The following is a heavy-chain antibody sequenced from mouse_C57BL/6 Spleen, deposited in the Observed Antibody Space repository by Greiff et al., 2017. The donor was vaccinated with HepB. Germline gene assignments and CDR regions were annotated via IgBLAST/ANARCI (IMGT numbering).Heavy chain of an antibody. D-gene: IGHD2-1*01. CDR2: IDPEDGET. CDR1: GFNIKDYY. CDR3: ARSVYYGNFLDY. V-gene: IGHV14-2*01. J-gene: IGHJ2*01. Sequence: EVKLQESGAELVKPGASVKLSCTASGFNIKDYYMHWVKQRTEQGLEWIGRIDPEDGETKYAPKFQGKATITADTSSNTAYLQLSSLTSEDTAVYYCARSVYYGNFLDYWGQGTTLTVSS.